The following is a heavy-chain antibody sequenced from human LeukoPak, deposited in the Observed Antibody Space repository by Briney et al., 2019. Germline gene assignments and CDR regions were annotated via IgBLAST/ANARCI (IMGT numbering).Heavy chain of an antibody. V-gene: IGHV3-23*01. J-gene: IGHJ4*02. CDR3: ARGYCSGGSCTWGLFDS. CDR2: INASGGST. D-gene: IGHD2-15*01. Sequence: PGGALTLSCVASGFIFTTHAMSWVRLPAGRGLEWVSPINASGGSTYYTESVKGRFTISRDNSMSTLSLQMKSLRVEDTALYSCARGYCSGGSCTWGLFDSWGQGTLATVSS. CDR1: GFIFTTHA.